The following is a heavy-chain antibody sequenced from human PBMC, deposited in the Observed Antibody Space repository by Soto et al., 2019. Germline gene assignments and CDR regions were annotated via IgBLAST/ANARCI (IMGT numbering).Heavy chain of an antibody. CDR3: AAQPSSYSSGWYDGWYFDY. D-gene: IGHD6-19*01. J-gene: IGHJ4*02. CDR1: GGSISSSSYY. CDR2: IYYSGST. Sequence: SETLSLTCTVSGGSISSSSYYWGWIRQPPGKGLEWIGSIYYSGSTYYNPSLKSRVTISVDTSKNQFSLKLSSVTAADTAVYYCAAQPSSYSSGWYDGWYFDYWGQGTLVTVSS. V-gene: IGHV4-39*01.